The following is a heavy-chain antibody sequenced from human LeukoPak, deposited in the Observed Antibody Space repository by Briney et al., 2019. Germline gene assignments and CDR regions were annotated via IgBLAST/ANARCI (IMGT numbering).Heavy chain of an antibody. CDR3: AKEPTQYYDFWTGYRPFVDY. V-gene: IGHV3-30*02. J-gene: IGHJ4*01. CDR1: GFTFSTYG. D-gene: IGHD3-3*01. CDR2: IRYDGINT. Sequence: GGSLRLSCVGSGFTFSTYGVQWVRQTPDKGLEWVAYIRYDGINTYYADSVKGRFTVSRDNSKNTVYLQMHSLRREDTAVYYCAKEPTQYYDFWTGYRPFVDYWGHGTLVTASS.